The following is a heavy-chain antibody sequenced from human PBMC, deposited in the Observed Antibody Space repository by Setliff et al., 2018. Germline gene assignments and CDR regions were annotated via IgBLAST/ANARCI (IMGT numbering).Heavy chain of an antibody. V-gene: IGHV4-39*01. CDR2: VDHSGNT. D-gene: IGHD3-22*01. CDR3: ARRDSTGFYGYSFDF. J-gene: IGHJ4*02. CDR1: GDSISRSTYY. Sequence: SETLSLTCTVSGDSISRSTYYWGWIRQSPGKGLDWIGTVDHSGNTFYNPSLKSRVTISVDTSKNQFSLKLTSVSAADTAVYYCARRDSTGFYGYSFDFWGQGTPVTVSS.